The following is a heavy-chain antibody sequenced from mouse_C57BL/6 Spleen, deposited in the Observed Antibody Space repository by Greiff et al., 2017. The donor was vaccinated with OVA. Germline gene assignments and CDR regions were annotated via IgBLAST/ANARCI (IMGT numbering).Heavy chain of an antibody. V-gene: IGHV7-3*01. CDR1: GFTFTDYY. Sequence: EVQLVESGAGLVQPGGSLSLSCAASGFTFTDYYMSWVSQPPGKALEWLGFISTKANGYTTEYSSSVKGRFTNSRDKSPYILYLQMNARGAEDSATYYCARYVGSDFDYWGQGTTLTVSS. J-gene: IGHJ2*01. CDR2: ISTKANGYTT. CDR3: ARYVGSDFDY.